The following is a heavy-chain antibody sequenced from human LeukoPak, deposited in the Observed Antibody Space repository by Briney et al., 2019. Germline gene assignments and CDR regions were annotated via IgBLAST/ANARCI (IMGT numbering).Heavy chain of an antibody. J-gene: IGHJ4*02. D-gene: IGHD3-10*01. V-gene: IGHV3-21*01. Sequence: GGSLRLSCAASGFTFSSYSMNWVRQAPGKGLEWVSSISSSSSYIYHADSVKGRFTISRDNAKNSLYLQMNSLRAEDTAVYYCARAQGGSGSPYYFDYWGQGTLVTVSS. CDR2: ISSSSSYI. CDR3: ARAQGGSGSPYYFDY. CDR1: GFTFSSYS.